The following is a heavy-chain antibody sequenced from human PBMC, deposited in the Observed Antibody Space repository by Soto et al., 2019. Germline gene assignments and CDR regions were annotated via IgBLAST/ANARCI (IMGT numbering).Heavy chain of an antibody. V-gene: IGHV3-30*18. CDR3: AKPRKSSSSVFDY. D-gene: IGHD6-6*01. CDR1: GFTFSSYG. Sequence: GGSLRLSCSASGFTFSSYGMHWVRQAPGKGLEWVAVISYDGSNKYYADSVKGRFTISRDNSKNTLYLQMNSLRAEDTAVYYCAKPRKSSSSVFDYWGQGTLVTVSS. CDR2: ISYDGSNK. J-gene: IGHJ4*02.